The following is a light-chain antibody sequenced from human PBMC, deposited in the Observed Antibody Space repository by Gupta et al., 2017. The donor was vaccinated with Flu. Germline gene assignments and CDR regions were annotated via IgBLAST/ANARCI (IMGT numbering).Light chain of an antibody. J-gene: IGLJ2*01. Sequence: SYELTQAPSVSVSPGQTATITCSGDRLGDKYVCWYQQKPGQPHVLVIYQDDKRPSGIPERFSASSSGNTATLTISETQAMDEADYFCQAWDRSVVFGGGTKLTVL. CDR2: QDD. V-gene: IGLV3-1*01. CDR3: QAWDRSVV. CDR1: RLGDKY.